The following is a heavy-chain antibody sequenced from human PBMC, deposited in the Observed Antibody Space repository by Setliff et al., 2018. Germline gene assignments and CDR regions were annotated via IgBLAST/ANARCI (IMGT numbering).Heavy chain of an antibody. CDR3: ARDRGGGLYDY. CDR1: GFTFSNYW. J-gene: IGHJ4*02. D-gene: IGHD3-16*01. Sequence: GGSLRLSCAASGFTFSNYWMNWVRQAPGKGLEWVANVKQDGSEKFYVDSVKGRFTISRENAKNSLYLQMDSLRVEDTAMYFCARDRGGGLYDYWGRGTLVTVSS. V-gene: IGHV3-7*01. CDR2: VKQDGSEK.